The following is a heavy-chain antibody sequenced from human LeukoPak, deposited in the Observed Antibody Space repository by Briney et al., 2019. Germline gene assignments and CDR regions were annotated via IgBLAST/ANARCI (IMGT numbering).Heavy chain of an antibody. CDR1: GYTFTSYY. V-gene: IGHV1-46*01. CDR2: INPSGGST. D-gene: IGHD2-2*01. J-gene: IGHJ6*02. Sequence: ASVKVSCTASGYTFTSYYMHWVRQAPGQGLEWMGIINPSGGSTSYAQKFQGRVTMTRDTSTSTVYMELSSLRSEDTAVYYCARGDVVPAAAHYYYYGMDVWGQGTTVTVSS. CDR3: ARGDVVPAAAHYYYYGMDV.